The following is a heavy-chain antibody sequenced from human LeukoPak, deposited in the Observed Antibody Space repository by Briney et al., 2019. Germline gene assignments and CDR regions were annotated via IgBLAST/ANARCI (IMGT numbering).Heavy chain of an antibody. CDR3: ARAHSSGWETDFDY. J-gene: IGHJ4*02. V-gene: IGHV1-2*02. D-gene: IGHD6-19*01. Sequence: ASVKVSCKASGYTFTGYYIHWVRQAPGQGLEWMGWIYPDSGGTNYAQKFQGRVTMTRDTSISTAYLELSSLTSDDTAVYYCARAHSSGWETDFDYWDQGTLVTVSS. CDR2: IYPDSGGT. CDR1: GYTFTGYY.